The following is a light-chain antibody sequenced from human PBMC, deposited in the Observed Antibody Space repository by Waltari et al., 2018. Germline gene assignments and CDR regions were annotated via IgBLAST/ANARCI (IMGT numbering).Light chain of an antibody. CDR1: ALPKKY. CDR3: YSTDSSGYERV. CDR2: DDN. V-gene: IGLV3-10*01. Sequence: SYEPTQPPPVSVSPGQTARIPCSGDALPKKYAFWYQQKSAQAPVLVIYDDNKRPSGIPERFSASSSGTMATLTITGAQEEDEGDYYCYSTDSSGYERVFGGGTKLTV. J-gene: IGLJ3*02.